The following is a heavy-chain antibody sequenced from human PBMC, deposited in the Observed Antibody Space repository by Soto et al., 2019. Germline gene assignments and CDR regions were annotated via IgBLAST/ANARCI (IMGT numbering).Heavy chain of an antibody. CDR1: GWSFSGYY. J-gene: IGHJ4*02. Sequence: PXETLSLTCAVYGWSFSGYYWSWIRQPPGKGLEWIGEINHSGSTNYNPSLKSRVTISVDTSKNQFSLKLSSVTAADTAVYYCAREEDTDHCNDYWGQGTLVTSPQ. D-gene: IGHD2-15*01. V-gene: IGHV4-34*01. CDR2: INHSGST. CDR3: AREEDTDHCNDY.